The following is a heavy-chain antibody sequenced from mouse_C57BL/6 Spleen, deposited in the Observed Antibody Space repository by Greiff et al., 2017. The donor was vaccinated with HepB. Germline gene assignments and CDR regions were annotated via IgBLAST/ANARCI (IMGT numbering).Heavy chain of an antibody. D-gene: IGHD3-2*02. CDR1: GYTFTSYW. CDR2: IDPSDSYT. J-gene: IGHJ3*01. V-gene: IGHV1-50*01. CDR3: AGIDSSGEGFAY. Sequence: QVQLQQPGAELVKPGASVKLSCKASGYTFTSYWMQWVKQRPGQGLEWIGEIDPSDSYTNYNQKFKGKATLTVDTSSSTAYMQLSSLTSEDSAVYYCAGIDSSGEGFAYWGQGTLVTVSA.